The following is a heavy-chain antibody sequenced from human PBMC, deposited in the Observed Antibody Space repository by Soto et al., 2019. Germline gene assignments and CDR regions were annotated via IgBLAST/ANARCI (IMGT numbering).Heavy chain of an antibody. CDR3: ARKIGYCSGGSCYYGMDV. Sequence: QVQLVQSGAEVKKPGASVKDSCKASRYTFTSYAMHWVRQAPGQRLEWMGWINAGNGNTKYSQKVQGRVTMTRDTSASTAYMERSSLRSEDMAVYYCARKIGYCSGGSCYYGMDVWGQGTTVTVSS. CDR2: INAGNGNT. J-gene: IGHJ6*02. D-gene: IGHD2-15*01. V-gene: IGHV1-3*01. CDR1: RYTFTSYA.